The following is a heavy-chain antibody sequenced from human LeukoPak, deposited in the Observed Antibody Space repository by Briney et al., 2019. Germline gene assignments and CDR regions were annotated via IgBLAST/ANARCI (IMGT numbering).Heavy chain of an antibody. CDR1: GFTFSSYA. CDR3: AKDVNAYCSGDCSDY. V-gene: IGHV3-30-3*01. J-gene: IGHJ4*02. CDR2: ISYDGSNK. Sequence: GRSLRLSCAASGFTFSSYAMHWVRQAPGKGLEWVAVISYDGSNKYYADSVKGRFTISRDNSKNMVSLEMNSLRTEDTAVYYCAKDVNAYCSGDCSDYWGQGTRVTVSS. D-gene: IGHD2-21*01.